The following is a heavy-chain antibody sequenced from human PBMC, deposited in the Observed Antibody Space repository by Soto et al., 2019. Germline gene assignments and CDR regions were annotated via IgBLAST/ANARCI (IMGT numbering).Heavy chain of an antibody. D-gene: IGHD5-12*01. Sequence: QVQLVQSGAAVKKPGSSVKVSCKASGGTFSSYTISWVRQAPGQGLEWMGRIIHILGIANYAQKFQGRVSITADKSTSTAYMALSSLRSEDTAVYYCARSVATIKGYFDYWGQGTLVTVSS. J-gene: IGHJ4*02. CDR3: ARSVATIKGYFDY. CDR1: GGTFSSYT. CDR2: IIHILGIA. V-gene: IGHV1-69*02.